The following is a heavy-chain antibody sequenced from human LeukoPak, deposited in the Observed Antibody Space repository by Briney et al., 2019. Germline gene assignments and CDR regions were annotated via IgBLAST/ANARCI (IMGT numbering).Heavy chain of an antibody. CDR1: GFTVSSNY. Sequence: GGSLRLSCAASGFTVSSNYMNWVRQAPGKGLEWVSIIYSGGSTYYADSVKGRFTISRDNSKNTLYLQMNSLRAEDTAVYYCARDPVTGDDAFDIWGQGTMVTVSS. CDR2: IYSGGST. V-gene: IGHV3-53*01. CDR3: ARDPVTGDDAFDI. J-gene: IGHJ3*02. D-gene: IGHD1-14*01.